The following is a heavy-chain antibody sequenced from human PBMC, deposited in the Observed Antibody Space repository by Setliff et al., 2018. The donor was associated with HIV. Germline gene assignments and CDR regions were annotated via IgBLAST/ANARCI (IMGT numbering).Heavy chain of an antibody. J-gene: IGHJ4*02. CDR3: AAKPMIRGRPFAF. D-gene: IGHD3-10*01. CDR2: INHSGVT. Sequence: SETLSLTCAVYGPSFTGYYWNWIRQLPGKAFERIGEINHSGVTYYNPSFKSRVNISLDLSKNQFSLRLTGLSGADTATYFCAAKPMIRGRPFAFWGQPTLVTVSS. V-gene: IGHV4-34*01. CDR1: GPSFTGYY.